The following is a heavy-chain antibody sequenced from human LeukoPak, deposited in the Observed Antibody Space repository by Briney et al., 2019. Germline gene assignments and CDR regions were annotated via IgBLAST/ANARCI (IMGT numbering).Heavy chain of an antibody. CDR2: INPNSGGT. D-gene: IGHD2-8*01. V-gene: IGHV1-2*02. Sequence: ASVKVSCKASGYTFTGYYMHWVRQAPGQGLEWMGWINPNSGGTNYAQKFQGRVTMTRDTSISTAYMELGRLRSDDTAVYYCARGSPSGCTNGVCYSSGPNWFDPWGQGTLVTVSS. J-gene: IGHJ5*02. CDR3: ARGSPSGCTNGVCYSSGPNWFDP. CDR1: GYTFTGYY.